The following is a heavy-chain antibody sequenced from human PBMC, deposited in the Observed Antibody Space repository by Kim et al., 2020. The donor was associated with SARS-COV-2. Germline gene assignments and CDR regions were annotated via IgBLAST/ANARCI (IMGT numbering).Heavy chain of an antibody. Sequence: GGSLRLSCAASGFTFSSYGMHWVRQAPGKGLEWVAVIWYDGSNKYYADSVKGRFTISRDNSKNTLYLQMNSLRDEDTAVYYCARMVVATQGGGEDYWGQGALVSVSS. CDR1: GFTFSSYG. V-gene: IGHV3-33*01. CDR2: IWYDGSNK. J-gene: IGHJ4*02. D-gene: IGHD2-15*01. CDR3: ARMVVATQGGGEDY.